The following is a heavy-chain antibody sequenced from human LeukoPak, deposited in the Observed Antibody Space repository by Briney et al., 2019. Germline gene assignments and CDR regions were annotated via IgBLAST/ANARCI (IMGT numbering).Heavy chain of an antibody. D-gene: IGHD4-17*01. V-gene: IGHV3-48*04. J-gene: IGHJ4*02. CDR1: GFPISSYR. CDR2: ISRSSTTI. Sequence: GGSLRLSCAASGFPISSYRMNWVRQAPGKGLEWVSFISRSSTTIYYADSVKGRFTISRDNAKNTLNLQMNSLRAEDTAVYYCARPADYGGFEYWGQGTLVTVSS. CDR3: ARPADYGGFEY.